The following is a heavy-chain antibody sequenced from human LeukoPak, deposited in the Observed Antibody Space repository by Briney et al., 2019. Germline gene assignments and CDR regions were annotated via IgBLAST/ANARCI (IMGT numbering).Heavy chain of an antibody. CDR1: GFTFSSYW. D-gene: IGHD6-25*01. J-gene: IGHJ4*02. CDR2: IRSKAYGGTT. CDR3: TRASIGSIAADEIDY. Sequence: GGSLRLSCAASGFTFSSYWMSWVRQAPGKGLEWVGFIRSKAYGGTTEYAASVKGRFTISRDDSKSIAYLQMNSLKTEDTAVYYCTRASIGSIAADEIDYWGQGTLVTVSS. V-gene: IGHV3-49*04.